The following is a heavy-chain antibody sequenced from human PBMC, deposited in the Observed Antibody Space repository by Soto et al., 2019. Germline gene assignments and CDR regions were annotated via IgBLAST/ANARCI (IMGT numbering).Heavy chain of an antibody. CDR1: GGSISSGGYY. D-gene: IGHD6-13*01. J-gene: IGHJ3*02. V-gene: IGHV4-31*03. CDR3: ARDVAAAGSAFDI. Sequence: QVQLQESGPGLVKPSQTLSLTCTVSGGSISSGGYYWSWICQHPGKGLEWIGYIYYSGSTYYNPSLKSRVTISVDTSKNQFSLKLSSVTAADTAVYYCARDVAAAGSAFDIWGQGTMVTVSS. CDR2: IYYSGST.